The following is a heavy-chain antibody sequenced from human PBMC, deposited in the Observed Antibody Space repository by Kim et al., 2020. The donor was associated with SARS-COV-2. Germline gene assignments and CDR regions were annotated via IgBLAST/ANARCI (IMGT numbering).Heavy chain of an antibody. CDR1: GGSFSGYY. D-gene: IGHD5-12*01. CDR3: ARAQLATIPLDY. CDR2: INHSGST. V-gene: IGHV4-34*01. Sequence: SETLSLTCAVYGGSFSGYYWSWIRQPPGKGLEWIGEINHSGSTNYNPSLKSRVTISVDTSKNQFSLKLSSVTAADTAVYYCARAQLATIPLDYWGQGTLVTVSS. J-gene: IGHJ4*02.